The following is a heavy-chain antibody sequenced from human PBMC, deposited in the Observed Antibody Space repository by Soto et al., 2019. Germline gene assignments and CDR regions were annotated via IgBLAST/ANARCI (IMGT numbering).Heavy chain of an antibody. D-gene: IGHD3-16*01. Sequence: SGPTRVNPTQTLTLTCTVSGFSLSTSGMCVSWIRQPPGKALEWLALIDWDDDKYYSTSLKTRLTISKDTSKNQVVLTMTNMDPVDTATYYCARTSRFRNYYYYGMEVWGQGTTVTVSS. CDR3: ARTSRFRNYYYYGMEV. CDR2: IDWDDDK. CDR1: GFSLSTSGMC. J-gene: IGHJ6*02. V-gene: IGHV2-70*01.